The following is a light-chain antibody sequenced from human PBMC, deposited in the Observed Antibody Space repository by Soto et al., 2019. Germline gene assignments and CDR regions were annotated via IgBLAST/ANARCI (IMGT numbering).Light chain of an antibody. V-gene: IGKV1-6*02. CDR1: QDIRTD. Sequence: AIQMTQSPSSLSASVGDIVTITCRASQDIRTDLGWYQQKPGKAPKILINAASNLQSGVPSRFSGSGSGTEFTLTISSLQPEDFATYYCLQDYHYPRTFGQGTRVDVK. CDR2: AAS. J-gene: IGKJ1*01. CDR3: LQDYHYPRT.